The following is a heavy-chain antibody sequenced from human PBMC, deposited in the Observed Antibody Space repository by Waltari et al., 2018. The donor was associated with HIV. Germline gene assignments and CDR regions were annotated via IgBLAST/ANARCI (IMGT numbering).Heavy chain of an antibody. D-gene: IGHD3-22*01. CDR3: ARSWYYDSSPYGMDI. V-gene: IGHV3-30*01. CDR1: GFSFNSYS. CDR2: MSHDGRKE. Sequence: QVQLVESGGGVVQPGGSLRVSCEAYGFSFNSYSMHWVRRAPGKGLEWVAVMSHDGRKEYYADSVKGRFTISRENSKNTLYLEMNSLRVEDTAVYFCARSWYYDSSPYGMDIWGQGTTVTVSS. J-gene: IGHJ6*02.